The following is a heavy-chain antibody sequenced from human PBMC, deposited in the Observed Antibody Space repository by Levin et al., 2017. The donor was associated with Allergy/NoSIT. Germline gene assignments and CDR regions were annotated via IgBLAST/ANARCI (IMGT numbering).Heavy chain of an antibody. V-gene: IGHV3-23*01. D-gene: IGHD6-13*01. J-gene: IGHJ5*02. Sequence: AGGSLRLSCAASGVTLSNYAMTWVRQAPGKGLEWVSAITGSGDSTFYADSVKGRFTISRDNYKNTVSLQMNSLRAEDTAIYFCARSAAGSVTWGQGTLVTVSS. CDR2: ITGSGDST. CDR1: GVTLSNYA. CDR3: ARSAAGSVT.